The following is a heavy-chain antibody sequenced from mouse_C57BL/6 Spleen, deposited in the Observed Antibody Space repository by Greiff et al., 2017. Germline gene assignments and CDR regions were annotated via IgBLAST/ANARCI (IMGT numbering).Heavy chain of an antibody. V-gene: IGHV5-12*01. J-gene: IGHJ3*01. CDR2: ISNGGGST. Sequence: EVQRVESGGGLVQPGGSLKLSCAASGFTFSDYYMYWVRQTPEKRLEWVAYISNGGGSTYYPDTVKGRFTISRDNAKNTLYLQMSRLKSEDTAMYYCARHIPLDGYYGAYWGQGTLVTVSA. CDR1: GFTFSDYY. CDR3: ARHIPLDGYYGAY. D-gene: IGHD2-3*01.